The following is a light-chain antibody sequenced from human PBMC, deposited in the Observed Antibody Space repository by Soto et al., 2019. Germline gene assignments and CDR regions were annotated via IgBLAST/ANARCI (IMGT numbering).Light chain of an antibody. Sequence: EIVVTQSPATLSVSPGERATLSCRASQSVSTNLAWYQQKPGQAPRLLIYGSSARATGIPARFSGSGSGTEFTLTISCRQSEDFAVYYCQQYNSATSFGQGTRGEIK. CDR2: GSS. CDR1: QSVSTN. V-gene: IGKV3-15*01. J-gene: IGKJ2*01. CDR3: QQYNSATS.